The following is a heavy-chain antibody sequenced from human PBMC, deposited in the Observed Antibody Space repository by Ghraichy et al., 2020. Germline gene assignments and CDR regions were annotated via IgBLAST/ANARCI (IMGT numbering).Heavy chain of an antibody. J-gene: IGHJ5*02. CDR1: GFTFSSYA. V-gene: IGHV3-23*01. CDR3: AKDRREYSSSWYFDP. D-gene: IGHD6-13*01. CDR2: FSGSGSST. Sequence: GGYLTLSCAASGFTFSSYAMSWVRQAPGKGLEWVSAFSGSGSSTYYADSVKGRFTISRDNSKNTLYLQMNSLRAEDTAVYYCAKDRREYSSSWYFDPWGQGTLVTVSS.